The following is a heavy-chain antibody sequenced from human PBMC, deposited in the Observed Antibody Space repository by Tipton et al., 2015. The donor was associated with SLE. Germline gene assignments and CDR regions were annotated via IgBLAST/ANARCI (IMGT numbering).Heavy chain of an antibody. CDR3: AGGFYYGSGTFSDFEY. V-gene: IGHV4-4*02. Sequence: TLSLTCTVSGGSISSNTWWNWVRQPPGMGLEWIGEIHHRGTTNYNPSLKSRVTISVDKPKSQFSLKLSSVTAADTAVYYCAGGFYYGSGTFSDFEYWGQGTLATVSS. J-gene: IGHJ4*02. CDR2: IHHRGTT. CDR1: GGSISSNTW. D-gene: IGHD3-10*01.